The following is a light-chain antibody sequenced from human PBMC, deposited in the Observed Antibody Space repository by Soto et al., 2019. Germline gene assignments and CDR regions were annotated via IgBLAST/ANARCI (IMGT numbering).Light chain of an antibody. CDR1: QSISTW. Sequence: DIQMTQSPSTLSASVGDRVTITCRASQSISTWLAWYQQKAEKAPKLLIYKASSLESGVPSRFSGSGSGTEFTLTISSLQPDDFATYYCQHYNSYPWTFGQGTKVEIK. CDR3: QHYNSYPWT. J-gene: IGKJ1*01. V-gene: IGKV1-5*03. CDR2: KAS.